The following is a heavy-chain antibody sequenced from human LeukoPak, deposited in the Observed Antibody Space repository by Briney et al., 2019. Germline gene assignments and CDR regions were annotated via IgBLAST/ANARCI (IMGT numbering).Heavy chain of an antibody. CDR1: GFTLSNYN. CDR2: ISDGSSTI. Sequence: GGSLRLSCAASGFTLSNYNLNWVRQAPGKGLEWVSYISDGSSTIYYADSVRGRITISRDNSRNTLYLQMNSLRAEDTAVYYCARGNSGIYSHFDFWGQGALVTVFS. J-gene: IGHJ4*02. V-gene: IGHV3-48*01. D-gene: IGHD1-26*01. CDR3: ARGNSGIYSHFDF.